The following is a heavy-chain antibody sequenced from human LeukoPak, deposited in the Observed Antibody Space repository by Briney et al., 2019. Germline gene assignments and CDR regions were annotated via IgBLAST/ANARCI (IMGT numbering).Heavy chain of an antibody. J-gene: IGHJ4*02. CDR2: IWYDGSNK. V-gene: IGHV3-33*01. D-gene: IGHD3-22*01. CDR1: GFTFSSYG. Sequence: GGSLRLSCAASGFTFSSYGMHWVRQAPGKGLEWVAVIWYDGSNKYYADSVKGRFTISRDNSKNTLYLQMNSLRAEDTAVYYCARDAGYYYDVYYFDYWGQGTQVTVSS. CDR3: ARDAGYYYDVYYFDY.